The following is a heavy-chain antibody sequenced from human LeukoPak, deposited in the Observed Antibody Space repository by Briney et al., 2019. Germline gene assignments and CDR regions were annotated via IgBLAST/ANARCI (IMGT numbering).Heavy chain of an antibody. Sequence: SETLSLTCTVSGGSISSYYWNWIRQPAGKGLEWIGHIYTSGSANYHPALKSRVSMSVDTSKNQFFLKLSSVTAADTAVYYCASSVDTAMVGGYWGQGTLVTVSS. J-gene: IGHJ4*02. CDR2: IYTSGSA. CDR3: ASSVDTAMVGGY. V-gene: IGHV4-4*07. CDR1: GGSISSYY. D-gene: IGHD5-18*01.